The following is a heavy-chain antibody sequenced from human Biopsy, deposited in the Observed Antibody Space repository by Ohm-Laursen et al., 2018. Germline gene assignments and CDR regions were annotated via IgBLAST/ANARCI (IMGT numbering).Heavy chain of an antibody. V-gene: IGHV1-69*06. CDR1: GGTFNGYG. Sequence: SVKVSCKASGGTFNGYGINWVRQAPGQGLEWMGGIVPIFATANYAQRFQGRVTITADKSANTVYMELTSLTSEDTAVYYCASDDSRNEKKAFDIWGQGTMVTVSS. CDR3: ASDDSRNEKKAFDI. J-gene: IGHJ3*02. CDR2: IVPIFATA. D-gene: IGHD3-22*01.